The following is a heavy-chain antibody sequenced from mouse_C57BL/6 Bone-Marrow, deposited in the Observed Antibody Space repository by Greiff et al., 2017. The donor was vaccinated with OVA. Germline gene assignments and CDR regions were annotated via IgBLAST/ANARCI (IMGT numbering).Heavy chain of an antibody. J-gene: IGHJ3*01. CDR2: ISSGGSYT. D-gene: IGHD2-4*01. CDR3: ARHIYYDYDGGFAY. CDR1: GFTFSSYG. Sequence: EVNLVESGGDLVKPGGSLKLSCAASGFTFSSYGMSWVRQTPDKRLEWVATISSGGSYTYYPDSVKGRFTISRDNAKNTLYLQMSSLKSEDTAMYYCARHIYYDYDGGFAYWGQGTLVTVSA. V-gene: IGHV5-6*01.